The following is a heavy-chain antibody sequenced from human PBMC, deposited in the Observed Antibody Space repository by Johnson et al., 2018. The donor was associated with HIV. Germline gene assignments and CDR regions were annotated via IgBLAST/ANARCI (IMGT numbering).Heavy chain of an antibody. J-gene: IGHJ3*02. CDR1: GFTFSSYA. D-gene: IGHD3-16*01. V-gene: IGHV3-64*01. CDR2: ISSNGDST. Sequence: VQLVESGGGLVQPGGSLRLSCAASGFTFSSYAMHWVRQAPGKGLEYVSAISSNGDSTYYANSVKGRFTISRDNSKNTLYLQMNSLRAEDTAVYYCGSGWGGVDDAFDIWGQGTMVTVSS. CDR3: GSGWGGVDDAFDI.